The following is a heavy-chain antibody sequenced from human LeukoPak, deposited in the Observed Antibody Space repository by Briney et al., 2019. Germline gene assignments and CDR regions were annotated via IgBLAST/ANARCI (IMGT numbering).Heavy chain of an antibody. CDR3: TRDRRDGYNYVDY. D-gene: IGHD5-24*01. Sequence: SETLSLTCAVYGGSFSGYYWSWIRQPPGKGLEWIGGINHSGSTNYNPSLKSRVTISVDMSKNQFSLKLNSVTAADTAVYYCTRDRRDGYNYVDYWGQGTLVTVSS. V-gene: IGHV4-34*01. CDR1: GGSFSGYY. J-gene: IGHJ4*02. CDR2: INHSGST.